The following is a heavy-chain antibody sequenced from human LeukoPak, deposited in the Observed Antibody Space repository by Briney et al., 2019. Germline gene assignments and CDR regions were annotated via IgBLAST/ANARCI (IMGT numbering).Heavy chain of an antibody. J-gene: IGHJ4*02. CDR3: AKDMSIAAAGFFVY. Sequence: AGGSLRLSCAASGFTFDDYSMHWVRQAPGKGLEWVALISGDGGSTYYADSVKGGFTISRDNSKNSLYLQMYSLRTEDTALYYCAKDMSIAAAGFFVYWGQGTLVTVSS. D-gene: IGHD6-13*01. V-gene: IGHV3-43*02. CDR1: GFTFDDYS. CDR2: ISGDGGST.